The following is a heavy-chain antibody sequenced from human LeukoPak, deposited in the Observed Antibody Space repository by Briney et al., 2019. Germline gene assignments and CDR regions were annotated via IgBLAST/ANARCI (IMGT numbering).Heavy chain of an antibody. Sequence: SETLSLTCTVSGGSISSYYWSWIRQPPGKGLEWIRYIYYSGSTNYNPSLKSRVTISVDTSKNQFSLKLSSVTAADTAVYYCARLEYSSSSYFDYWGQGTLVTVSS. V-gene: IGHV4-59*08. CDR1: GGSISSYY. J-gene: IGHJ4*02. D-gene: IGHD6-6*01. CDR3: ARLEYSSSSYFDY. CDR2: IYYSGST.